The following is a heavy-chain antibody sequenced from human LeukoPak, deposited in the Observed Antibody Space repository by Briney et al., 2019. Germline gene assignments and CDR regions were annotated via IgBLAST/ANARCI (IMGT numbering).Heavy chain of an antibody. CDR3: ARVSVAAADDY. CDR2: ISSSSSYI. V-gene: IGHV3-21*01. CDR1: GFTFSSYS. J-gene: IGHJ4*02. D-gene: IGHD6-13*01. Sequence: GGSLRLSCAASGFTFSSYSMNWVRQAPGKGLEWVSSISSSSSYIYYADSVKGRFTISRDNAKSSLYLQMNSLRAEDTAVYYCARVSVAAADDYWGQGTLVTVSS.